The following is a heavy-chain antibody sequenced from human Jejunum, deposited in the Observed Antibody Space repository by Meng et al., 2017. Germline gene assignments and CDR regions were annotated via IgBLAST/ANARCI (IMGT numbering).Heavy chain of an antibody. D-gene: IGHD5-18*01. V-gene: IGHV4-61*01. J-gene: IGHJ4*02. CDR3: ARGSRGYSYG. CDR2: IYYGGTT. Sequence: QWQLQELGPGLVRASETLLLPCIFSGGSVSSCSYVWSWIRQPPGKGLEWIGYIYYGGTTNYNPSLKSRVTISADTSKNQFSLKLSSVTAADTAVYYCARGSRGYSYGWGQGTLVTVSS. CDR1: GGSVSSCSYV.